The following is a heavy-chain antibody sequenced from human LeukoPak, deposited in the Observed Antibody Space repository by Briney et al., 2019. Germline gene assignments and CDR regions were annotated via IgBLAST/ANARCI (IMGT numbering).Heavy chain of an antibody. CDR1: GFTFSDYY. Sequence: PGGSLRLSCAASGFTFSDYYMSWIRQAPGKGLEWVSYISSSGSTIYYADSVKGRFTISRDNSKNTLYLQMNSLRAEDTAVYYCARDPAAAGAGYFDYWGQGTLVTVSS. J-gene: IGHJ4*02. V-gene: IGHV3-11*04. CDR3: ARDPAAAGAGYFDY. CDR2: ISSSGSTI. D-gene: IGHD6-13*01.